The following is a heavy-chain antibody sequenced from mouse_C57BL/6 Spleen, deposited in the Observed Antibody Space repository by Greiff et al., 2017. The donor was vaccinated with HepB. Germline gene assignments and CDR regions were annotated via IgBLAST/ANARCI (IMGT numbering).Heavy chain of an antibody. Sequence: DVQLVESEGGLVQPGSSMKLSCTASGFTFSDYYMAWVRQVPEKGLEWVANINYDGSSTYYLDSLKSRFIISRDNAKNILYLQMSSLKSEDTATYYCAREGYDYGGAWFAYWGQGTLVTVSA. J-gene: IGHJ3*01. CDR1: GFTFSDYY. CDR2: INYDGSST. CDR3: AREGYDYGGAWFAY. V-gene: IGHV5-16*01. D-gene: IGHD2-4*01.